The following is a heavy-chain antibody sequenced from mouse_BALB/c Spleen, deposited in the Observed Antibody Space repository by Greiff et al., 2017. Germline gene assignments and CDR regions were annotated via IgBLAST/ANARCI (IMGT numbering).Heavy chain of an antibody. CDR3: AKNLHYYGSSHWYFDV. D-gene: IGHD1-1*01. J-gene: IGHJ1*01. V-gene: IGHV2-5-1*01. CDR1: GFSLTSYG. CDR2: IWRGGST. Sequence: QVHVKQSGPSLVQPSQSLSITCTVSGFSLTSYGVPWVRQSPGKGLEWLGVIWRGGSTDYNAAFMSRLSITKDNSKSQVFFKMNSLQADDTAIYYCAKNLHYYGSSHWYFDVWGEGTTVTVAS.